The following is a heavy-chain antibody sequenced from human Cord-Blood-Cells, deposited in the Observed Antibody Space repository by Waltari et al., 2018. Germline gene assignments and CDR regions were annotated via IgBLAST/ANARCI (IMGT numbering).Heavy chain of an antibody. CDR3: ARGAPGVGAPFDY. V-gene: IGHV4-34*01. Sequence: QVQLQQWGAGLLKPSATLSLTCAVYGGSFSGYYLSWIRQPPGKGLEWIGEINHSGSTNYNPSLKSRVTISVDTSKNQFSLKLSSVTAADTAVYYCARGAPGVGAPFDYWGQGTLVTVSS. J-gene: IGHJ4*02. CDR2: INHSGST. D-gene: IGHD1-26*01. CDR1: GGSFSGYY.